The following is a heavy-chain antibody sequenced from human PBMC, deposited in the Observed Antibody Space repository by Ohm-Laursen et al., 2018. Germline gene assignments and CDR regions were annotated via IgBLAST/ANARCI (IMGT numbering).Heavy chain of an antibody. D-gene: IGHD6-13*01. CDR2: IYYSGST. CDR3: ARIAAAGTRFDC. Sequence: SQTPSLTCTVSGGSISSYYWSWIRQPPGKGLEWIGYIYYSGSTNSNPSLKSRVTMSVDTSKNQFSLKLSSVTAADTAVYYCARIAAAGTRFDCWGQGTLVTVSS. V-gene: IGHV4-59*01. CDR1: GGSISSYY. J-gene: IGHJ4*02.